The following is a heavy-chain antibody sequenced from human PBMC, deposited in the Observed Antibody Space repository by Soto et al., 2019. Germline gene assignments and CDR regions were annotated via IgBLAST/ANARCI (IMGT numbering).Heavy chain of an antibody. CDR3: ARVELDYGGNDSWFDP. Sequence: PSQTMSVTNAVAYGSISGSNWWSWVRQPPGKGLEWIGEIYHSGSTNYNPSLKRRITISVDKSKNQFSLKLSSVTAADTAVYYCARVELDYGGNDSWFDPWGQGTLVTVSS. CDR2: IYHSGST. J-gene: IGHJ5*02. CDR1: YGSISGSNW. V-gene: IGHV4-4*02. D-gene: IGHD4-17*01.